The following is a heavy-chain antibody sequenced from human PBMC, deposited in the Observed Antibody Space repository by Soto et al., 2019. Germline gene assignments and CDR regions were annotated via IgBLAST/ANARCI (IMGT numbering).Heavy chain of an antibody. CDR1: GGSFSGYY. Sequence: QVQLQQWGAGLLKPSETLSLTCAVYGGSFSGYYWSWIRQPPGKGLEWFGDINHSGSTNYNPSLKSRVTISVDTSKNQFSLKLSSVTAADTAVYYCARGWGRIFDYWGQGTLVTVSS. CDR3: ARGWGRIFDY. J-gene: IGHJ4*02. V-gene: IGHV4-34*01. D-gene: IGHD7-27*01. CDR2: INHSGST.